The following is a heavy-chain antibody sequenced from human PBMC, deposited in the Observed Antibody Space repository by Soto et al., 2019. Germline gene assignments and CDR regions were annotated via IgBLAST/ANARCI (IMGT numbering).Heavy chain of an antibody. CDR2: IKQDGSEK. Sequence: GESLKISCAASGFTFSSYWMSWVRQAPGKGLEWVANIKQDGSEKYYVDSVKGRFTISRDNAKNSLYLQMNSLRAEDTAVYYCARDLAGSPRMMAGTGFDYWGQGTLVTVSS. J-gene: IGHJ4*02. CDR3: ARDLAGSPRMMAGTGFDY. D-gene: IGHD6-19*01. CDR1: GFTFSSYW. V-gene: IGHV3-7*01.